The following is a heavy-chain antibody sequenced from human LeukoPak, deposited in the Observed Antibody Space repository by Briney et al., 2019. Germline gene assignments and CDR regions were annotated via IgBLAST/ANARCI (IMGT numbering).Heavy chain of an antibody. V-gene: IGHV1-2*02. CDR3: AKENGYNYYFDY. CDR1: GYTFTGYY. D-gene: IGHD5-24*01. J-gene: IGHJ4*02. Sequence: ASVKVSCKASGYTFTGYYMHWVRQAPGQGLEWMGWINPNSGGTNYAQKFQGRVTMTRDTSISTAYMELSRLRSDDTAVYYCAKENGYNYYFDYWGQGTLVTVSS. CDR2: INPNSGGT.